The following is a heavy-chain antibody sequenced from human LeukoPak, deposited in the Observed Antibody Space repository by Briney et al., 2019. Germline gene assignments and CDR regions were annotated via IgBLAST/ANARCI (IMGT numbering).Heavy chain of an antibody. J-gene: IGHJ4*02. Sequence: ASVKVSCKASGGTFSSYAISWVRQAPGQGLEWMGGIIPIFGTANYAQKFQGRVTITADESTSTAYMELSSLRSEDTAVYYCARGLRRVDTAMAGDYWGQGTLVTVSS. CDR1: GGTFSSYA. D-gene: IGHD5-18*01. CDR3: ARGLRRVDTAMAGDY. CDR2: IIPIFGTA. V-gene: IGHV1-69*13.